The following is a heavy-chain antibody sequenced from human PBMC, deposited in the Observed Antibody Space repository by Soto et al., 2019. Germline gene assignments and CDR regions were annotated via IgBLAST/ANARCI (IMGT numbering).Heavy chain of an antibody. CDR2: ISTTATFI. V-gene: IGHV3-21*01. CDR1: GFTFSSYS. D-gene: IGHD4-17*01. J-gene: IGHJ3*02. CDR3: AKEADDYGDYRRAFDI. Sequence: EVQLVESGGGLVKPGGSLRLSCAASGFTFSSYSMNWFSQAPGKGLEWVSSISTTATFIYYADSVKGRFTISRDNAANSVFLQMNSLGVADTAVYYCAKEADDYGDYRRAFDIWGQGTMVTVSS.